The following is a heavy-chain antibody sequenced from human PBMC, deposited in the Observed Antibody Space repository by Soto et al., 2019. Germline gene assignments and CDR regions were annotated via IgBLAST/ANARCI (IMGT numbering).Heavy chain of an antibody. D-gene: IGHD3-3*01. CDR2: IIPIFGTA. J-gene: IGHJ6*02. CDR3: ARDKSGYHYGMDV. CDR1: GGTFSSYA. V-gene: IGHV1-69*13. Sequence: SVKVSCKASGGTFSSYAISWVRQAPGQGLEWMGGIIPIFGTANYAQKFQGRVTITADESTSTAYMELSSLRSEDTAVYYCARDKSGYHYGMDVWGQGTTVTVSS.